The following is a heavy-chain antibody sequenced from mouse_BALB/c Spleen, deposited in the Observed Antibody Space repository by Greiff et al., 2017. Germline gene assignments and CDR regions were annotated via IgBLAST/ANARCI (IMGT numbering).Heavy chain of an antibody. V-gene: IGHV2-6-7*01. D-gene: IGHD2-4*01. Sequence: QVQLKESGPGLVAPSQSLSITCTVSGFSLTGYGVNWVRQPPGKGLEWLGMIWGDGSTDYNSALKSRLSISKDNSKSQVFLKMNSLQTDDTARYYGARGGVITTGFAYWGQGTLVTVSA. CDR1: GFSLTGYG. J-gene: IGHJ3*01. CDR2: IWGDGST. CDR3: ARGGVITTGFAY.